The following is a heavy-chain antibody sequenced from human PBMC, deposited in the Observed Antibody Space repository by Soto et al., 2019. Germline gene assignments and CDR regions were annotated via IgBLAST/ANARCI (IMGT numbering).Heavy chain of an antibody. CDR2: INWYNNK. V-gene: IGHV2-70*01. J-gene: IGHJ4*02. Sequence: SGPTLVNPTQTLTLTCTFSGFSLSTLGTCVTWIRQPPGKALEWLALINWYNNKYYSTSLKTRLTISRDTSKNQVVLTMTNVDPVDTATYYCARIPHYSDSYYMDYWGQGTLVTVSS. CDR3: ARIPHYSDSYYMDY. D-gene: IGHD2-21*01. CDR1: GFSLSTLGTC.